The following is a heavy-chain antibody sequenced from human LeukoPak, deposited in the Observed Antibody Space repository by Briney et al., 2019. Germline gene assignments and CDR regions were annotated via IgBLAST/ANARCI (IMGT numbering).Heavy chain of an antibody. CDR1: GGSISSYY. CDR2: IYTSGST. V-gene: IGHV4-4*07. D-gene: IGHD3-10*01. CDR3: ARVRRAGINYYYMDV. Sequence: PSETLSLTCTVSGGSISSYYWSWLRQPAGKGLEWIVRIYTSGSTNYNTSLKSLVTMSVDASKQQFSLKLSSVTAADTAVYYCARVRRAGINYYYMDVWGKGTTVTISS. J-gene: IGHJ6*03.